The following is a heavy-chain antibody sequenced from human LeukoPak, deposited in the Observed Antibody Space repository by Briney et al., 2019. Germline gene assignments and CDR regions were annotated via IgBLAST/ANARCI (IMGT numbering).Heavy chain of an antibody. Sequence: GGSQRLSFEASGFTFRSYAMTWVRQAPGKGLEWVSAISGSGAKTYYADSVKGRFTISRDNSRNTLYLQMNSLRAEDAAVYYCAQGDSYYDFLLSVWGQGTMVTVSS. V-gene: IGHV3-23*01. CDR1: GFTFRSYA. CDR2: ISGSGAKT. D-gene: IGHD3-3*01. CDR3: AQGDSYYDFLLSV. J-gene: IGHJ3*01.